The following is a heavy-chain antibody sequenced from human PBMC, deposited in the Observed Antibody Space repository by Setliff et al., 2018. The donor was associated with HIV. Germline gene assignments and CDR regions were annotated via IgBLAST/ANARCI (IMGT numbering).Heavy chain of an antibody. CDR3: ARQVVAAMGRRNYYYYYMDV. CDR1: GYSFTNYW. D-gene: IGHD2-21*02. Sequence: PGESLKISCKGSGYSFTNYWISWVRQMPGKGLEWMGKIDPSDSYTNYSPSFQGQVTISADKSISTAYLQWSSLKASDTAMYYCARQVVAAMGRRNYYYYYMDVWGKGTTVTVSS. J-gene: IGHJ6*03. CDR2: IDPSDSYT. V-gene: IGHV5-10-1*04.